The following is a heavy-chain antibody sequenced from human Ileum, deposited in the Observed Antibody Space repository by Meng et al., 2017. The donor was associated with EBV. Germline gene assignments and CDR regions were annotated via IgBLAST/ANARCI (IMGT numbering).Heavy chain of an antibody. Sequence: QVQLRESGPGLVKSSVTLSLTCGVAVESMTNNNWWTWVRQPPGKGLEWIGEIYHSGSTNYNPSLQSRATISVDMSKKQFSLKLRSVTAADTAVYYCARTGVGLAFDYWGLGTLVTVSS. CDR2: IYHSGST. CDR1: VESMTNNNW. D-gene: IGHD2-8*01. J-gene: IGHJ4*02. V-gene: IGHV4-4*02. CDR3: ARTGVGLAFDY.